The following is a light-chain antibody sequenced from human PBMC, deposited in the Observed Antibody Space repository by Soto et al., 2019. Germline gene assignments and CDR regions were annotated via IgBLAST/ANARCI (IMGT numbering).Light chain of an antibody. V-gene: IGKV3-11*01. J-gene: IGKJ4*01. CDR3: QQRRNWPRP. Sequence: EIVLTQSPATLSLSPGERATLSCRASQSVSSYLAWYQHKPGQAPRLLIYDASNRATGIPARFSGSGSGTDFTLTISSLEPEDFAVYYCQQRRNWPRPFGGGTKVDIK. CDR1: QSVSSY. CDR2: DAS.